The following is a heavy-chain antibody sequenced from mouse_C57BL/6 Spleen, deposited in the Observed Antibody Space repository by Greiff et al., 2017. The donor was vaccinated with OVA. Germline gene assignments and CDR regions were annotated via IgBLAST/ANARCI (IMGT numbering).Heavy chain of an antibody. CDR2: INDGGSYT. D-gene: IGHD2-3*01. CDR1: GFTFSSYA. J-gene: IGHJ2*01. V-gene: IGHV5-4*03. Sequence: EVKLVESGGGLVKPGGSLKLSCAASGFTFSSYAMSWVRQTPEKRLEWVATINDGGSYTYYPDNVKGRFTISRDNAKNNLYLQMSHLKSEDTAMYYCARIYDSDVFDYWGQGTTLTVSS. CDR3: ARIYDSDVFDY.